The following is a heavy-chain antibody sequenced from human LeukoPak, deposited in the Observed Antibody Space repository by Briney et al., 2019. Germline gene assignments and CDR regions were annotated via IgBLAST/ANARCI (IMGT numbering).Heavy chain of an antibody. Sequence: GGSLRLSCAASGFTFSTYSMNWVRQAQGKGLEWVSSISSSSSYIYYADSVKGRFTISRDNAKNSLYLQMNSLRAEDTAVYYCASSRDSGSYYFATPFDYWGQGTLVTVSS. CDR2: ISSSSSYI. V-gene: IGHV3-21*01. D-gene: IGHD1-26*01. CDR3: ASSRDSGSYYFATPFDY. J-gene: IGHJ4*02. CDR1: GFTFSTYS.